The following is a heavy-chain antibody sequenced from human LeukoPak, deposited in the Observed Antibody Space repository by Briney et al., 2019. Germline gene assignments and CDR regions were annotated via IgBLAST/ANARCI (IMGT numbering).Heavy chain of an antibody. Sequence: PGGSLRLSCAASGFTVSSNYMSWVRQAPGKWLEWVSVIYSGGSTYYADSVKGRFTISRDNSKNTLYLQMNSLRDEDTAVYYCARDVTPDYGDFYPQRYWGQGTLVTVSS. CDR2: IYSGGST. CDR1: GFTVSSNY. CDR3: ARDVTPDYGDFYPQRY. J-gene: IGHJ4*02. D-gene: IGHD4-17*01. V-gene: IGHV3-66*02.